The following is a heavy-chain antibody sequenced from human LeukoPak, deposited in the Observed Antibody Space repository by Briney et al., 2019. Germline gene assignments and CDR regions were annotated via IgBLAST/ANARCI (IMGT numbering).Heavy chain of an antibody. CDR2: IKSKTDCGTT. J-gene: IGHJ4*02. Sequence: PGGSLRLFCAASGFTFSNTWMRSVRQAPGKGMEWVGRIKSKTDCGTTDHSATVKGRFIISRDDSKNTLYLKISSLKTEDTAVYYCTSDGYSGYEGQYDYWGQGTLVTVSS. CDR1: GFTFSNTW. D-gene: IGHD5-12*01. CDR3: TSDGYSGYEGQYDY. V-gene: IGHV3-15*01.